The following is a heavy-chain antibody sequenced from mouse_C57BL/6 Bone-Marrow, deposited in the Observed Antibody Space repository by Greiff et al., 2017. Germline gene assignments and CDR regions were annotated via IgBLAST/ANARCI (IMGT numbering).Heavy chain of an antibody. CDR3: ARPYYSNYWYFDV. CDR1: GYTFTSYW. CDR2: IYPGSGST. Sequence: VQLQQPGAELVKPGASVKMSCKASGYTFTSYWITWVKQRPGQGLEWIGDIYPGSGSTNYNEKFESKATLTVDTSSSTAYRQLSSLTSEDSAVYYGARPYYSNYWYFDVWGTGTTVTVSS. J-gene: IGHJ1*03. V-gene: IGHV1-55*01. D-gene: IGHD2-5*01.